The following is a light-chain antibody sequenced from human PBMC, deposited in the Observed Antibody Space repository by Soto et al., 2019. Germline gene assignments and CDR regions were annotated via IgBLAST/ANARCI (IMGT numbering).Light chain of an antibody. Sequence: DIQMTQSPSTLSASVGDRVTITCRASQNLNTWLAWYQQKPGKAPKLLIYKASSLVSGVPSRFSGSGSGTAFPLTISGLQPDDFASYHCQHYNGYPITFGGGTKVEI. V-gene: IGKV1-5*03. J-gene: IGKJ4*01. CDR1: QNLNTW. CDR3: QHYNGYPIT. CDR2: KAS.